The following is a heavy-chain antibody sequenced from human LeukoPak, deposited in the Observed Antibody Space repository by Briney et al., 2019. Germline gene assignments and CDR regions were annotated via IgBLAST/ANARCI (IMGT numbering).Heavy chain of an antibody. V-gene: IGHV1-69*04. CDR3: ARGSSGGYNIIDY. J-gene: IGHJ4*02. CDR2: IITILGIA. D-gene: IGHD5-24*01. Sequence: SVKVSCKASGGTFSRYAISWVRQAPGQGLEWRGRIITILGIANYAQKFQGRVTITADKSTSTDYMELSSLRSEDTAVYYCARGSSGGYNIIDYWGQGTLVTVSS. CDR1: GGTFSRYA.